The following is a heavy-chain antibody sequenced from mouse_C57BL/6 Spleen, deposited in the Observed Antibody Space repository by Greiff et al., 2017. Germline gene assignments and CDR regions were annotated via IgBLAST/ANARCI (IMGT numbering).Heavy chain of an antibody. CDR3: ARVTSVVAHWYFDV. Sequence: QVQLQQPGAELVKPGASVKLSCKASGYTFTSYWMHWVKQRPGQGLEWIGMIHPNSGSTNYNEKFKSKDTLTVDKSSSTAYMQLSSLTSEDSAVYYCARVTSVVAHWYFDVWGTGTTVTVSS. CDR2: IHPNSGST. CDR1: GYTFTSYW. D-gene: IGHD1-1*01. V-gene: IGHV1-64*01. J-gene: IGHJ1*03.